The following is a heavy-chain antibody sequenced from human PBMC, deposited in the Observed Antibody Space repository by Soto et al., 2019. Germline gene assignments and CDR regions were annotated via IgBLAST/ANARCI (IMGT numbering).Heavy chain of an antibody. J-gene: IGHJ6*02. V-gene: IGHV4-31*03. D-gene: IGHD3-3*01. CDR3: GREYYDFWRGVYGMDV. CDR2: IYYGGST. Sequence: QVQLQESGPGLVKPSQTLSLTCTVSGGSISSGGYYWSWIRQHPGKGLEWIGYIYYGGSTYYNPSLKSRVTISVDTSKNQFSLKLSSVTAADTAVYYCGREYYDFWRGVYGMDVWGQGTTVTVSS. CDR1: GGSISSGGYY.